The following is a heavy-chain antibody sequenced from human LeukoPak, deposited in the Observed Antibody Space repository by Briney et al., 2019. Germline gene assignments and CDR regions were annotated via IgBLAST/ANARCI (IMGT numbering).Heavy chain of an antibody. Sequence: GGSLRLSCAASGFTFDDYGMHWVRQAPGKGLEWVSGISWNSGSIDYADSVEGRFTISRDNAKNSLYLQMNSLRAEDTALYYCAKAPRGNDDYFDYWGQGTLVTVSS. D-gene: IGHD3-16*01. CDR3: AKAPRGNDDYFDY. CDR1: GFTFDDYG. CDR2: ISWNSGSI. V-gene: IGHV3-9*01. J-gene: IGHJ4*02.